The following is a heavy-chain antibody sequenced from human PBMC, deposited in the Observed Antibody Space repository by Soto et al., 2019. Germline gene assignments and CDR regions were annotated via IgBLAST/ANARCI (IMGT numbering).Heavy chain of an antibody. V-gene: IGHV1-2*02. CDR2: INPISGGT. CDR3: ARVPGLELLDY. CDR1: GYTFTGYY. Sequence: ASVNVSCKASGYTFTGYYIHWVRQAPGQGLEWVGWINPISGGTEYAQKFQGRVTMTRDTSISTAYMELSRLRSDDTAVYYCARVPGLELLDYWGQGTLVTVSS. J-gene: IGHJ4*02. D-gene: IGHD1-7*01.